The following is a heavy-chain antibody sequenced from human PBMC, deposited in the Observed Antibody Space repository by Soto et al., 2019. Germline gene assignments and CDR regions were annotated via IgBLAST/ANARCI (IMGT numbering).Heavy chain of an antibody. V-gene: IGHV1-8*01. CDR2: MNPNSGNT. J-gene: IGHJ6*03. CDR1: GYTFTRYD. CDR3: ARGPGSWYYYYMDV. Sequence: QVQLVQSGAEVKKPGASVQVSCKASGYTFTRYDINWVRQATGQGLEWMGWMNPNSGNTGYAQKFQGRVTMTRNTSISTAYMELSSLRSEDTAVYYCARGPGSWYYYYMDVWCKGTTVTVSS. D-gene: IGHD6-13*01.